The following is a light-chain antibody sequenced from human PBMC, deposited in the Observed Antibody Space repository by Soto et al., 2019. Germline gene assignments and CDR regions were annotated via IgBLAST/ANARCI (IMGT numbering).Light chain of an antibody. V-gene: IGKV3-20*01. J-gene: IGKJ1*01. CDR3: QLYGSSRWT. CDR1: QSVSSSF. CDR2: GAS. Sequence: EIVLTQSPGTLSLSPGERATLSCRASQSVSSSFLAWYQQKPGQAPRLLIYGASSRATGIPDRFSGSRSGTDFTLTISRLEPEDFAVYFCQLYGSSRWTFGQGTKVDI.